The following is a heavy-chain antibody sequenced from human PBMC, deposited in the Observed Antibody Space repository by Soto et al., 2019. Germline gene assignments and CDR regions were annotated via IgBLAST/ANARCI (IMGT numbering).Heavy chain of an antibody. CDR1: GFTFDDYA. CDR2: MSWNRGSI. V-gene: IGHV3-9*01. Sequence: SLRLSCAASGFTFDDYAMHWVRQAPGKGLEGVSGMSWNRGSIGWADSVEGRFTISRDNSKNSLYLQMNSLRADDTAVYYCVKVTPYGSSWYAYFDYWGQGTLVTVSS. D-gene: IGHD6-13*01. J-gene: IGHJ4*02. CDR3: VKVTPYGSSWYAYFDY.